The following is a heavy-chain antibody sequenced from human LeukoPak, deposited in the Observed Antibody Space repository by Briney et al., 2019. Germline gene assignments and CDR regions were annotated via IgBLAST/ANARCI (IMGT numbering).Heavy chain of an antibody. J-gene: IGHJ3*02. Sequence: SQTLSLTCTVSGGSISSGSYYWSWIRQPAGKGLEWIGRIYTSGSTNYNPSLKSRVTISVDTSKNQFSLKLSSVTAADTAVYYCARVAWFKAFDIWGQGTMVTVSS. D-gene: IGHD3-10*01. CDR2: IYTSGST. V-gene: IGHV4-61*02. CDR1: GGSISSGSYY. CDR3: ARVAWFKAFDI.